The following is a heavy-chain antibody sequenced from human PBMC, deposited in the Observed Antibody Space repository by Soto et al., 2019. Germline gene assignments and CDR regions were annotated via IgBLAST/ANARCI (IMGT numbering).Heavy chain of an antibody. D-gene: IGHD3-9*01. CDR3: ARIGHDYYDILTGQSINLDY. Sequence: QVTLKESGPVLVRPTETLTLACTVSGFSLFNTRVGVTWIRQPPGKALEWLAHIFSNDEKSYRTSLKSSLTNSKQTSKSQVGLTMTNVDPGDTATYYCARIGHDYYDILTGQSINLDYWGQGTLVTVSS. CDR1: GFSLFNTRVG. J-gene: IGHJ4*02. CDR2: IFSNDEK. V-gene: IGHV2-26*01.